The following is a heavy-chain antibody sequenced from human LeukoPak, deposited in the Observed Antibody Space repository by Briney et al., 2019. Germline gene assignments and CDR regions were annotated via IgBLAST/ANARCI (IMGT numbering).Heavy chain of an antibody. CDR2: IYPGDSDT. D-gene: IGHD3-10*01. CDR3: ARNRLMVRGAKYYYGMDV. CDR1: GYSFTSYW. V-gene: IGHV5-51*01. Sequence: GESLKISCKGSGYSFTSYWIGWVRQMPGKGLEWMGIIYPGDSDTRYSPSFQGQVTISADKSTSTAYLQWSSLKASDTAMYYCARNRLMVRGAKYYYGMDVWGQGTTVTVSS. J-gene: IGHJ6*02.